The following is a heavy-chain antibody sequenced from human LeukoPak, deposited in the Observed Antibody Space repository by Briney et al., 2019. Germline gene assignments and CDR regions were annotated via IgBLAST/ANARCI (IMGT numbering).Heavy chain of an antibody. V-gene: IGHV4-59*08. CDR3: ARCGGPTEWFDP. CDR2: IYYSGST. CDR1: GGSISSYY. D-gene: IGHD2-21*01. Sequence: SETLSLTCTVSGGSISSYYWSWIRQPPGKGLEWMGYIYYSGSTNYNPSLKSRVTISVDTSKNQFSLKLSSVTAADTAVYYCARCGGPTEWFDPWGQGTLVTVSS. J-gene: IGHJ5*02.